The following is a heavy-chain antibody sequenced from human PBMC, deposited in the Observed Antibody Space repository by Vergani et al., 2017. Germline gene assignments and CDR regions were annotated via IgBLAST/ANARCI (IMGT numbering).Heavy chain of an antibody. Sequence: QVQLVESGGGVVQPGGSMRLSCSASGLTLSSYGVHWVRQAPGRGLESVTFTRPHEDGAFYSASVRGRFTVSRDNSKNTLYLEMNRLNVDDTAIYYCGKTQGTVVGTWWFDPWGQGTPVPVSS. D-gene: IGHD1-7*01. CDR2: TRPHEDGA. CDR3: GKTQGTVVGTWWFDP. V-gene: IGHV3-30*02. J-gene: IGHJ5*02. CDR1: GLTLSSYG.